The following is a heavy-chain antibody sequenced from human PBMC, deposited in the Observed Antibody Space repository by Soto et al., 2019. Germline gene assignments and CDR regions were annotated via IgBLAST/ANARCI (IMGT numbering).Heavy chain of an antibody. Sequence: GSLRLSCATSGFTFSRYWMHWVRQVPGKGLVWVSRINSDGSSISYSDSVKGRFTISRDNAKNTLYLQMNSLRVEDTAVYYCARLPVDTITSLDYWGQGT. J-gene: IGHJ4*02. CDR3: ARLPVDTITSLDY. CDR1: GFTFSRYW. CDR2: INSDGSSI. D-gene: IGHD3-3*01. V-gene: IGHV3-74*01.